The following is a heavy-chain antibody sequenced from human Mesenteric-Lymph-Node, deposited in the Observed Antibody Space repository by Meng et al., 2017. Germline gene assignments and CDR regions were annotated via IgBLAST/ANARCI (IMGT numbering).Heavy chain of an antibody. CDR1: GFTFSSFT. Sequence: GGSLRLSCAASGFTFSSFTIHWVRQAPGKGLEWVAVISSDGNKKYYADSVKGRVTISRENSESTLYIQMNSLRSEDTAVYYCAREGAGLSSTWYFDCWGQGTLVTVSS. V-gene: IGHV3-30*04. J-gene: IGHJ4*02. CDR3: AREGAGLSSTWYFDC. CDR2: ISSDGNKK. D-gene: IGHD6-13*01.